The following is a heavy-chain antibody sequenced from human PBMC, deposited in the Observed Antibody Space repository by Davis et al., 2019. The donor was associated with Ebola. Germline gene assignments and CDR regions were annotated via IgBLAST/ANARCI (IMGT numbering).Heavy chain of an antibody. CDR3: AKGDCSGGICYPDY. Sequence: GESLKISCAASGFTFSSYAVSWVHQAPGKGLEWVSAISGSGGNTYYADSVKGRFTISRDNSKNTLFLQMNSLRAEDTAVYYCAKGDCSGGICYPDYWGQGTLVTVSS. CDR1: GFTFSSYA. V-gene: IGHV3-23*01. CDR2: ISGSGGNT. D-gene: IGHD2-15*01. J-gene: IGHJ4*02.